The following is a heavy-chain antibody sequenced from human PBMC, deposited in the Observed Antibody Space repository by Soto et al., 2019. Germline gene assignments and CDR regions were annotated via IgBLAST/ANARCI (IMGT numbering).Heavy chain of an antibody. CDR2: ISGSGGST. Sequence: GGSLRLSCAASGFTFSRYAMSWVRRAPGKGLEWVSAISGSGGSTYYADSVKGRFTISRDNSKNTLYLQMNSLRAEDTAVYYCAKASHTSYYDFWSGYSDYWGQGTLVTVSS. D-gene: IGHD3-3*01. CDR3: AKASHTSYYDFWSGYSDY. CDR1: GFTFSRYA. V-gene: IGHV3-23*01. J-gene: IGHJ4*02.